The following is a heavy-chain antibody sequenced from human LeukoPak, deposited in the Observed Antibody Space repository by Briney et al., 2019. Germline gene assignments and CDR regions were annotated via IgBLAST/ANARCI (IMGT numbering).Heavy chain of an antibody. CDR2: IRSSSTYI. V-gene: IGHV3-21*01. D-gene: IGHD3-22*01. CDR3: ARVAWDYYDSSGYRFDY. Sequence: KPGGSLRLSCAASGFTFSSYTMNWVRQAPGKGLEWVSSIRSSSTYIYYADSVKGRFTISRDNAKNSLYLQMNSLGAEDTAVYYCARVAWDYYDSSGYRFDYWGQGTLVTVSS. CDR1: GFTFSSYT. J-gene: IGHJ4*02.